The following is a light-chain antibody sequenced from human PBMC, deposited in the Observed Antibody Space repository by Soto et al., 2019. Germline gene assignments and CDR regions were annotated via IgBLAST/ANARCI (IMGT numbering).Light chain of an antibody. CDR1: QSVSSTY. V-gene: IGKV3-20*01. CDR3: QQYGSSNPALT. J-gene: IGKJ4*01. Sequence: EIVLTHSPGTLSLSPGERATLSCRAIQSVSSTYLIWYQQKPGQAPRLLIYGASSRATGVPDRFSGSGSGTDFTLTISRLEPEDFAVYYCQQYGSSNPALTFGGGTKVDIK. CDR2: GAS.